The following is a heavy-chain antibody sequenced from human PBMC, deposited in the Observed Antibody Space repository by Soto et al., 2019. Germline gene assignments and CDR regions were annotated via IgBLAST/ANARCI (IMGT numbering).Heavy chain of an antibody. CDR3: LRTSLVMVAATREPY. D-gene: IGHD2-15*01. CDR1: GFTFSSYW. V-gene: IGHV3-74*02. J-gene: IGHJ1*01. CDR2: INSDGSST. Sequence: EVQLVQSGGGLVQPGGSLRLSCAASGFTFSSYWMHWVRQAPGKGLVWVSRINSDGSSTSYADSVKGRFNISSDNAKNTLDLQMNNLRAQGAAVYYMLRTSLVMVAATREPYWGQGTPVTGSS.